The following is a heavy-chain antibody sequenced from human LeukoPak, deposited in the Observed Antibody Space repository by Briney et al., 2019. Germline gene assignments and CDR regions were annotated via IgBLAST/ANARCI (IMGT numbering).Heavy chain of an antibody. D-gene: IGHD2-2*01. CDR2: ISAYNGNT. Sequence: GASVKVSCKASGYTFTSYGISWVRQAPGQGLEWMGWISAYNGNTNYARKLQGRVTMTTDTSTSTAYMELRSLRSDDTAVYYCARGYCSSTSCQGTLAPWGQGTLVTVSS. CDR3: ARGYCSSTSCQGTLAP. V-gene: IGHV1-18*01. CDR1: GYTFTSYG. J-gene: IGHJ5*02.